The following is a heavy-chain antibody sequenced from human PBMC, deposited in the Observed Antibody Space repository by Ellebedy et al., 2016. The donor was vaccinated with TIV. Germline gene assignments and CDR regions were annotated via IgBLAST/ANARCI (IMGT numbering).Heavy chain of an antibody. J-gene: IGHJ6*02. CDR2: INGYTT. Sequence: PGGSLRLSCEASGFTFSNYAMCWVRQAPGMGLEWVSTINGYTTYYADSVKGRFTISRDNSNNTLYLQMNSLRPEDTAVYYCAKDQIVGHASSYYAMDVWGHGTTVTVS. D-gene: IGHD1-26*01. CDR1: GFTFSNYA. CDR3: AKDQIVGHASSYYAMDV. V-gene: IGHV3-23*01.